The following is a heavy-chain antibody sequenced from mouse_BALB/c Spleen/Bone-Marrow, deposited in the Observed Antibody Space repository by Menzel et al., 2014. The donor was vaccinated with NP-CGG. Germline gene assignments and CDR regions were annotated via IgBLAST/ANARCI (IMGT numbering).Heavy chain of an antibody. Sequence: VNVVDSGPGLVAPSQSLSITCTVSGFSLSRYSIHWIRQPPGNGLEWLGMIWGGGSTDYNSALKSRLSISKDNSKSQVFLKMNSLQTDDTAIYYCARNLRDPFAYWGQGTLVTVSA. V-gene: IGHV2-6-4*01. CDR1: GFSLSRYS. CDR2: IWGGGST. CDR3: ARNLRDPFAY. J-gene: IGHJ3*01.